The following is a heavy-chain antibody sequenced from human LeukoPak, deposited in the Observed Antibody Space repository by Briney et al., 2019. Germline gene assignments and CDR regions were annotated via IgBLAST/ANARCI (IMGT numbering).Heavy chain of an antibody. D-gene: IGHD1-26*01. CDR3: AKDSQRESY. V-gene: IGHV3-30*04. CDR1: GFTFSSYA. CDR2: ISYDGSNK. J-gene: IGHJ4*02. Sequence: PGGSLRLSCAASGFTFSSYAMHWVRQASGKGLEWVTVISYDGSNKYYADSVKGRFTISRDNSKNTLYLQMNSLRAEDTAVYYCAKDSQRESYWGQGTLVTVSS.